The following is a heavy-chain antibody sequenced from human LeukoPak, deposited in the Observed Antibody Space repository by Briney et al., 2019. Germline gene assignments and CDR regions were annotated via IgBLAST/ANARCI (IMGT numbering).Heavy chain of an antibody. CDR3: ARGDGVFDY. CDR1: GGSFSGYY. J-gene: IGHJ4*02. D-gene: IGHD3-10*01. V-gene: IGHV4-34*01. CDR2: INHSGST. Sequence: SETLSLTCAVYGGSFSGYYWSWIRQPPGKGLEWIGEINHSGSTNYNPSLKSRVTISVDTSKNQFSLKLNSVTAADTALYYCARGDGVFDYWGQGTLVTVSP.